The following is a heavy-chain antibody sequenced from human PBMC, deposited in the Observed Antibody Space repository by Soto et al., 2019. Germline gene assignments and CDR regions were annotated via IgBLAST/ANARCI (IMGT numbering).Heavy chain of an antibody. D-gene: IGHD4-17*01. V-gene: IGHV3-66*01. CDR3: ARRYYGGNSQAFDI. CDR2: IYRDGST. Sequence: EVQLVGSGGGLVQPGGSLRLSCAASGFTVSSHYMSWVRQAPGEGLEWVSVIYRDGSTYYADSVKGRFTISRDNSKNTLFLQMNSLRAEDTAKYYCARRYYGGNSQAFDIWSQGTMVTVTS. CDR1: GFTVSSHY. J-gene: IGHJ3*02.